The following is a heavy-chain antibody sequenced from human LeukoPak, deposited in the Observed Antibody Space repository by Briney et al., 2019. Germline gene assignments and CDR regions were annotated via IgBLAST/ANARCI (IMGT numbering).Heavy chain of an antibody. CDR3: ARDADGSGTLLDY. CDR1: GYTFTSYG. V-gene: IGHV1-18*01. D-gene: IGHD3-10*01. CDR2: INADNGNT. Sequence: GASVKVSCKASGYTFTSYGISWVRQAPGQGLEWMGWINADNGNTRYAQKLQGRVTMTTDTSTTTAYMDLRSLRSDDTAVYYCARDADGSGTLLDYWGQGTLDTVSS. J-gene: IGHJ4*02.